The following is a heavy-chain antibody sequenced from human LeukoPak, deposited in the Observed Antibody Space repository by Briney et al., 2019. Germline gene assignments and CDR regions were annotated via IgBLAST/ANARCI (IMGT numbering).Heavy chain of an antibody. J-gene: IGHJ4*02. D-gene: IGHD6-25*01. CDR3: ARDFQGLSY. CDR1: GFTFSSYA. V-gene: IGHV3-23*01. Sequence: GGSLRLSCAASGFTFSSYAMSWVRQAPGKGLVWVSSVTGDGGFTNYADSVRGRFTISRDNGKNTVFLQMNSLRVDDTAVYYCARDFQGLSYWGQGALVTVSS. CDR2: VTGDGGFT.